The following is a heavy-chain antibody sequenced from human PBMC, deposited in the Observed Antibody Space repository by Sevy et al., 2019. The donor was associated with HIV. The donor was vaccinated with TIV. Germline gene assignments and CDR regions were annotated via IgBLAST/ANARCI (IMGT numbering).Heavy chain of an antibody. Sequence: GGSLRLSCAASGFTFSNAWMSWVRQAPGKGLEWVGRIKGKIYYGTIDYAAPVKGRFSISRDDSKNTLYLQMNSLKTEDTAVYYCTTASWSQEDYYNYWGQGTLVTVSS. J-gene: IGHJ4*02. CDR2: IKGKIYYGTI. V-gene: IGHV3-15*01. CDR3: TTASWSQEDYYNY. CDR1: GFTFSNAW. D-gene: IGHD6-13*01.